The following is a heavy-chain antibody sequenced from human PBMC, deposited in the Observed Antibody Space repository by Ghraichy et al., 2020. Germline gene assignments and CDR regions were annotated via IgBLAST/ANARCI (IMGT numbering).Heavy chain of an antibody. D-gene: IGHD3-16*02. CDR3: ARVVSYDAFDI. CDR2: IYYSGST. CDR1: GGSISSYY. J-gene: IGHJ3*02. Sequence: PETLSLTCTVSGGSISSYYWSWIRQPPGKGLEWIGYIYYSGSTNYNPSLKSRVTISVDTSKNQFSLKLSSVTAADTAVYYCARVVSYDAFDIWGQGTMVTVSS. V-gene: IGHV4-59*01.